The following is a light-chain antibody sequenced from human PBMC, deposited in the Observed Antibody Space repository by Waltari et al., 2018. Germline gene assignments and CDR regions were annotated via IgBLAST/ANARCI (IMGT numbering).Light chain of an antibody. Sequence: QSVLTQPPSVSGAPGQRVAISCTGTTSNIGAGFDVHWYRQDPGTAPKLLIYLNNTRPPGVPDRFSGSKSGTSASLAITALQAADESDYYCQSYDTGLSAYVFGTGTKVIVL. CDR1: TSNIGAGFD. CDR3: QSYDTGLSAYV. J-gene: IGLJ1*01. CDR2: LNN. V-gene: IGLV1-40*01.